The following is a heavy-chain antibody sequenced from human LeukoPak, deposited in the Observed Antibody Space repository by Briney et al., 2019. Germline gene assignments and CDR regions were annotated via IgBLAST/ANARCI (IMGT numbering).Heavy chain of an antibody. Sequence: GSLRLSCAASGFTFSSYAMTWVRQAPGKGLEWVSALSDSGASKYYADSVKGRFTISRDNSKNTLYLQMNSLRVDDTAVYYCASSPPTGITVSYFDYWGQGTLVTVSS. J-gene: IGHJ4*02. CDR1: GFTFSSYA. V-gene: IGHV3-23*01. CDR3: ASSPPTGITVSYFDY. D-gene: IGHD4-17*01. CDR2: LSDSGASK.